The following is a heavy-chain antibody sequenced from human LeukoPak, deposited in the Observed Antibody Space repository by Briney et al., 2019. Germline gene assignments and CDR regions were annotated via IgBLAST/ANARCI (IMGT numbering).Heavy chain of an antibody. CDR2: IYYSGST. CDR3: AVDFGAYAFDL. J-gene: IGHJ5*02. D-gene: IGHD4-17*01. CDR1: GGSISSSSYY. V-gene: IGHV4-39*07. Sequence: PSETLSLTCTVSGGSISSSSYYWGWIRQPPGKGLEWIGSIYYSGSTYYNPSLKSRVTISVDTSKNQFSLKLSSVTAADTAVYFCAVDFGAYAFDLWGQGTLVTVTS.